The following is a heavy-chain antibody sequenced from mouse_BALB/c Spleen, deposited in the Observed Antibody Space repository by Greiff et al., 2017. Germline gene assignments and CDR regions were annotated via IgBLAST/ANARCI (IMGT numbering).Heavy chain of an antibody. D-gene: IGHD1-1*01. V-gene: IGHV1-5*01. CDR3: TRGVTAVVADYAMDY. CDR1: GYTFTSYW. CDR2: IYPGNSDT. J-gene: IGHJ4*01. Sequence: EVQLQQSGTVLARPGASVKMSCKASGYTFTSYWMHWVKQRPGQGLEWIGAIYPGNSDTSYNQKFKGKAKLTAVTSTSTAYMELSSLTNEDSAVYYCTRGVTAVVADYAMDYWGQGTSVTVSS.